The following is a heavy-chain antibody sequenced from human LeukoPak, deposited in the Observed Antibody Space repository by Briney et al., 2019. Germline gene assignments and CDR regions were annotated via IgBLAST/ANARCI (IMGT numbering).Heavy chain of an antibody. V-gene: IGHV3-7*04. CDR3: VRGAYSSSWLNFDY. CDR2: IKQDESEK. J-gene: IGHJ4*02. CDR1: GFTFSSYW. D-gene: IGHD6-13*01. Sequence: GGSLRLSCAASGFTFSSYWMSWVRQAPGKGLEWVANIKQDESEKSYVDSVKGRFTISRDNAKNSLYLQMNSLRAEDTAVYYCVRGAYSSSWLNFDYWGQGTLVTVSS.